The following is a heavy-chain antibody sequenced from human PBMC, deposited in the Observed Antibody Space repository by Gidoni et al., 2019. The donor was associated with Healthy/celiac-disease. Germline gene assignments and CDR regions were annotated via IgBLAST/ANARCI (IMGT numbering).Heavy chain of an antibody. CDR1: GFTFRNAW. CDR3: TTGLGGGTHDAFDI. Sequence: EVQLVESGGGLVKPGGSLRLSCAASGFTFRNAWMSWVRQAPGKGLEWVGRIKSKTDGGTTDYAAPVKGRFTISRDDSKNTLYLQMNSLKTEDTAVYYCTTGLGGGTHDAFDIWGQGTMVTVSS. J-gene: IGHJ3*02. V-gene: IGHV3-15*01. D-gene: IGHD2-15*01. CDR2: IKSKTDGGTT.